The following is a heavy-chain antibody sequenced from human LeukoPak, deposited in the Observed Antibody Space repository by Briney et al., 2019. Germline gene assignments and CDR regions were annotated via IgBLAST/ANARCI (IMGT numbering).Heavy chain of an antibody. CDR3: AGEGTMVRGVISDAFDI. CDR2: INHSGST. CDR1: GGSFSGYY. J-gene: IGHJ3*02. Sequence: SETLSLTCAVYGGSFSGYYWSWIRQPPGKGLEWIGEINHSGSTNYNPSLKSRVTISVDTSKNQFSLKLSSVTAADTAVYYCAGEGTMVRGVISDAFDIWGQGTMVTVSS. D-gene: IGHD3-10*01. V-gene: IGHV4-34*01.